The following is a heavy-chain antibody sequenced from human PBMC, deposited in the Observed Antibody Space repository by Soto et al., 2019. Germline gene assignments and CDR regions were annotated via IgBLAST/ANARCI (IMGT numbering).Heavy chain of an antibody. J-gene: IGHJ4*02. CDR3: ARDHDYYDSSGYYTTDY. Sequence: ASVKVSCKASGYTFTSYGISWVRQAPGQGLEWMGWISAYNGNTNYAQKLQGRVTMTTDTSTSTAYMELRSLRSDDTAVYYCARDHDYYDSSGYYTTDYWGQGTLVTVSS. CDR2: ISAYNGNT. V-gene: IGHV1-18*01. CDR1: GYTFTSYG. D-gene: IGHD3-22*01.